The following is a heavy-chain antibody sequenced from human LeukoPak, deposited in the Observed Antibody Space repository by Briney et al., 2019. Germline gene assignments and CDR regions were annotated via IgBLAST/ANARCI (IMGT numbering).Heavy chain of an antibody. CDR2: ISGGTT. CDR3: SRGSGWLSVY. CDR1: GFTFGDYL. V-gene: IGHV3-49*03. D-gene: IGHD6-19*01. Sequence: GGSLRLSCTASGFTFGDYLMSWFRQAPGKGLEWIGFISGGTTEYAASVKGRSTISRDDSTSIAYLQMNSLTTEDTAVYYCSRGSGWLSVYWGQGTLVTVSS. J-gene: IGHJ4*02.